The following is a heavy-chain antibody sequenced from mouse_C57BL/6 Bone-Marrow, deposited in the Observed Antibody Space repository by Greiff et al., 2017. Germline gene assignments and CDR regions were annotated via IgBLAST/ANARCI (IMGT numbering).Heavy chain of an antibody. V-gene: IGHV1-26*01. CDR2: INPNNGGT. CDR3: ASRSYGGTYFDV. Sequence: EVQLQQSGPELVKPGASVKISCKASGYTFTDYYMNWVKQSHGKSLEWIGDINPNNGGTSYNQKFKGKATLTVDKSSSTAYMELRSLTSEDSAVYYVASRSYGGTYFDVWGTGTTVTVSS. D-gene: IGHD1-1*01. CDR1: GYTFTDYY. J-gene: IGHJ1*03.